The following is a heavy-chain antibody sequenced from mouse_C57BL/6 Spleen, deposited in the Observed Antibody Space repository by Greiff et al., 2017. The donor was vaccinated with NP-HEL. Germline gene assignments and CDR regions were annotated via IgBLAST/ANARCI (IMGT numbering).Heavy chain of an antibody. D-gene: IGHD1-1*01. CDR1: GYSITSGYY. Sequence: EVKLQESGPGLVKPSQSLSLTCSVTGYSITSGYYWNWIRQFPGNKLEWMGYISYDGSNNYNASLKNRISITRDTSKNQFFLKLNSVTTEDTATYYCASYYYRTAFGYFDVWGTGTTVTVSS. CDR2: ISYDGSN. CDR3: ASYYYRTAFGYFDV. V-gene: IGHV3-6*01. J-gene: IGHJ1*03.